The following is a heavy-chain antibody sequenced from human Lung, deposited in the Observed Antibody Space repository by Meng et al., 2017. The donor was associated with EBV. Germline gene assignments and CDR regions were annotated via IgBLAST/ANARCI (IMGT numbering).Heavy chain of an antibody. J-gene: IGHJ4*02. CDR1: GYTFTNYY. CDR2: INTSVGYT. CDR3: ARASRVLGGFDY. V-gene: IGHV1-46*01. D-gene: IGHD3-16*01. Sequence: QVQLVQSGAEVKKPXASVKVSCKASGYTFTNYYMHWVRQAPGQELEWMGIINTSVGYTSHAQKFQGRVTMTRDTSTSTVHMEVSSLRSADTAVYYCARASRVLGGFDYWGQGTLVTVSS.